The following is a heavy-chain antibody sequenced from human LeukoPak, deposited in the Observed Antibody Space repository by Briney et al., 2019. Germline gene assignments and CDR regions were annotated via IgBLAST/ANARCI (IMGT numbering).Heavy chain of an antibody. J-gene: IGHJ5*02. CDR3: AKEGTPHVSTWYDL. CDR2: ISYEGGTQ. D-gene: IGHD3-10*01. CDR1: GFTFSNCA. Sequence: PGGSLRLSCSASGFTFSNCAMHWVRQAPGKGLEWVAVISYEGGTQHYADSVKGRFIISRDNPRNTLYLQMNILRTEDTAVYYCAKEGTPHVSTWYDLWGQGTQVIVSS. V-gene: IGHV3-30*04.